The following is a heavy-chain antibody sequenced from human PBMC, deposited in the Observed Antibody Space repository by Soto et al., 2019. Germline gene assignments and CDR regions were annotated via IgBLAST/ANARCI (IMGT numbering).Heavy chain of an antibody. J-gene: IGHJ4*02. CDR2: IIPIFGTA. Sequence: SVKVSCKACGGTFSSYAISWVRQAPGQGLEWMGGIIPIFGTANYAQGFQDRVTITADESTNTVYMELSSLRSEDTAVYFCASGIQLWLRRINNGYSGWGQGTLVTVSS. CDR1: GGTFSSYA. V-gene: IGHV1-69*13. CDR3: ASGIQLWLRRINNGYSG. D-gene: IGHD5-18*01.